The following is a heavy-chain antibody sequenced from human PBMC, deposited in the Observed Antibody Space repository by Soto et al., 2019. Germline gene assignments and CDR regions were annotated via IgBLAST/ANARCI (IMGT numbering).Heavy chain of an antibody. CDR2: ISVYSGKT. Sequence: VASVKVSCKASGYTFSSYGITWVRQAPGQGLEWMGWISVYSGKTSYAQKLQDRVTMSTDTSTSTAYMELRSLRPDDTAFYYCARSAMAGDYYYYGMDVWGRGTTVTVSS. CDR1: GYTFSSYG. D-gene: IGHD6-19*01. V-gene: IGHV1-18*04. J-gene: IGHJ6*02. CDR3: ARSAMAGDYYYYGMDV.